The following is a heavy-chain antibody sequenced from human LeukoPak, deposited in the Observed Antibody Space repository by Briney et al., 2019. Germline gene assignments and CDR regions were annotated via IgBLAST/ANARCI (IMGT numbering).Heavy chain of an antibody. CDR1: GGSITSSSYY. V-gene: IGHV4-39*02. CDR3: ARSTAVPPGTFDI. J-gene: IGHJ3*02. D-gene: IGHD4-23*01. CDR2: IYYTGST. Sequence: SETLSLTCTVSGGSITSSSYYWVWIRQPPGKGLDWIGNIYYTGSTYYNPSLKSRVTISVDTSKNHFSLKLSSVTAADTAVYYCARSTAVPPGTFDIWGQGTMVIVSS.